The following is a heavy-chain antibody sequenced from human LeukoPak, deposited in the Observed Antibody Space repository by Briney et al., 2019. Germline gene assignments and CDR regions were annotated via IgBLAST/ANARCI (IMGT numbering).Heavy chain of an antibody. V-gene: IGHV4-59*08. CDR3: ARHGGNSVYDPFEH. Sequence: SEILSLTCTVSGGSISSHYWSWIRQSPGKGLEWIGCIFYTGNTNYNPSLKSRVTISVDTSKKQFSLRLSSVTAADTAVYYCARHGGNSVYDPFEHWGQGTLVTVSS. D-gene: IGHD5/OR15-5a*01. CDR1: GGSISSHY. CDR2: IFYTGNT. J-gene: IGHJ4*02.